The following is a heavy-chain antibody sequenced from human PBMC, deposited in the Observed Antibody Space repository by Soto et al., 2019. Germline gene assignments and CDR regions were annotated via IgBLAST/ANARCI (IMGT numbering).Heavy chain of an antibody. CDR3: ARGPFVLMVYAILNYYYGMDV. V-gene: IGHV1-18*04. Sequence: ASVNVSCKASGYTFTIYGISWVLQAPGQGLEWMGWISAYNGNTNYAQKLQGRVTMTTDTSTSTAYMELRSLRSDDTAVYYCARGPFVLMVYAILNYYYGMDVWG. D-gene: IGHD2-8*01. CDR1: GYTFTIYG. J-gene: IGHJ6*02. CDR2: ISAYNGNT.